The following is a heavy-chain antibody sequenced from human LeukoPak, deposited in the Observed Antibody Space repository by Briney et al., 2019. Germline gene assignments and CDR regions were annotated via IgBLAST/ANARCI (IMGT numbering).Heavy chain of an antibody. CDR2: FDPEDGET. V-gene: IGHV1-24*01. CDR3: AIQRGYSGYVRY. J-gene: IGHJ4*02. CDR1: GYTLTELS. D-gene: IGHD5-12*01. Sequence: ASVKVSCKVSGYTLTELSMHWVRQAPGKGLEWMGGFDPEDGETIYAQKFQGRVTMTEDTSTDTAYVELSSLRSEDTAVYYCAIQRGYSGYVRYWGQGTLVTVSS.